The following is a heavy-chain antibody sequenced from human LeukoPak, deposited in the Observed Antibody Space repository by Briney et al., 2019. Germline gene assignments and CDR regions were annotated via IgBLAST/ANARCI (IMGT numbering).Heavy chain of an antibody. CDR3: ARDSYYYDSSGYYLDY. D-gene: IGHD3-22*01. J-gene: IGHJ4*02. Sequence: SQTLSLTCTVSGGSISSGSYYWSWIRQPAGKGLEWIGRIYTSGSTNYNPSLKSRVTISVDTSKNQFSLKLSSVTAADTAVYYCARDSYYYDSSGYYLDYWGQGTLVTVSS. CDR2: IYTSGST. CDR1: GGSISSGSYY. V-gene: IGHV4-61*02.